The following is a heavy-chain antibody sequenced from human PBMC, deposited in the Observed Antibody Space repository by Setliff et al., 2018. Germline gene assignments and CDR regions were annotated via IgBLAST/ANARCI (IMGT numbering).Heavy chain of an antibody. D-gene: IGHD3-22*01. V-gene: IGHV3-30-3*01. CDR2: VSYDGNYK. CDR1: GFTFSDCA. J-gene: IGHJ6*02. Sequence: GGSLRLSCAASGFTFSDCAMHWVRQAPGKGLEWVAVVSYDGNYKYYADSVKGRFTISRDNSKNTLYLQMNSLRAEDTAVYYCARDRMIVVVQGMDVWGQGTTVTVSS. CDR3: ARDRMIVVVQGMDV.